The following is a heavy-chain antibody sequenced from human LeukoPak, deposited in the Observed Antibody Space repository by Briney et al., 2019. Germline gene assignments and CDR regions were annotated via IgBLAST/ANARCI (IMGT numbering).Heavy chain of an antibody. Sequence: SETLSLTCAVYGGSFSGYYWTWIRQPPGKGLEWIGEIHYSGSATYNPSLKSRVTMSVDTSKNQFSLKLSSVTAADTAVYYCARDESITIFGVVNYYFDYWGQGTLVTVSS. CDR2: IHYSGSA. CDR1: GGSFSGYY. CDR3: ARDESITIFGVVNYYFDY. J-gene: IGHJ4*02. D-gene: IGHD3-3*01. V-gene: IGHV4-34*01.